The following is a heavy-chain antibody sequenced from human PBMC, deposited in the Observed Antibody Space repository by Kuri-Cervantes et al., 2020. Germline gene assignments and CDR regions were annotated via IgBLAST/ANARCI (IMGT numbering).Heavy chain of an antibody. D-gene: IGHD2-15*01. CDR1: GFTFSSYT. J-gene: IGHJ1*01. Sequence: GESLKISCEASGFTFSSYTMHWVRQAPGKGLEWVGFIRSQAYGGTTEYAASVKGRFTISRDDSKNIAYLQINSLKTEDTAVYYCTRDEWWYEYWGRGTLVTVSS. V-gene: IGHV3-49*04. CDR3: TRDEWWYEY. CDR2: IRSQAYGGTT.